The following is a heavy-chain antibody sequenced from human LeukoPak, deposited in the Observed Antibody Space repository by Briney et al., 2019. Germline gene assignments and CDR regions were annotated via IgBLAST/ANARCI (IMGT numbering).Heavy chain of an antibody. Sequence: GGSLRLSCAASGFTFSSYWMNWARQAPGKGLEWVASINHNGNVNYYVDSVKGRFTISRDNAKNSLYLQMSNLRGEDTAVYYCVRGYSGSYRADYWGQGTLVTVSS. CDR1: GFTFSSYW. CDR3: VRGYSGSYRADY. D-gene: IGHD1-26*01. CDR2: INHNGNVN. V-gene: IGHV3-7*01. J-gene: IGHJ4*02.